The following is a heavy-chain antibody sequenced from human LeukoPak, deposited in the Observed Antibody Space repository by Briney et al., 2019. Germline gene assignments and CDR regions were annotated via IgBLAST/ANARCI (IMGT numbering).Heavy chain of an antibody. CDR1: GGTFSSYA. Sequence: ASVKVSCKASGGTFSSYAISWVRQAPGQGLEWMGRIIPILGIANYAQKFQGRVTITADKSTSTAYMELSSLRSEDTAVYYCARDLAHYDILTGSGEDFDYWGQGTLVSVSS. V-gene: IGHV1-69*04. CDR2: IIPILGIA. J-gene: IGHJ4*02. D-gene: IGHD3-9*01. CDR3: ARDLAHYDILTGSGEDFDY.